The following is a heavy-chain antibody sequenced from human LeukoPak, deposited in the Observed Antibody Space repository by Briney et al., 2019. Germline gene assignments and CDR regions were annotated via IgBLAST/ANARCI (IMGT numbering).Heavy chain of an antibody. J-gene: IGHJ4*02. CDR3: ARVRVGAAVDY. D-gene: IGHD1-26*01. CDR2: IYYSGST. V-gene: IGHV4-39*07. Sequence: SETLSLTCTVSGGSISSSSYYWGWIRQPPGKGLEWIGSIYYSGSTYYNPSLKSRVTISVDTSKNQFSLKLSSVTAADTAVYYCARVRVGAAVDYWGQGTLVTVSS. CDR1: GGSISSSSYY.